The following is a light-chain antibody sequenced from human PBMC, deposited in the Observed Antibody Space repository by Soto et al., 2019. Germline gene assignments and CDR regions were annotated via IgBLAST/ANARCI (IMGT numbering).Light chain of an antibody. J-gene: IGKJ1*01. CDR1: QSVSSY. CDR2: DAS. CDR3: QRRSNWSTT. Sequence: EIVLTQSPATLSLSPGERATLSCRASQSVSSYLAWYQQKPGQPPRLLIYDASNRATGIPARFSGSGSGTDFTPTISSLEPEDFAVYYCQRRSNWSTTFGQGTKVDIK. V-gene: IGKV3-11*01.